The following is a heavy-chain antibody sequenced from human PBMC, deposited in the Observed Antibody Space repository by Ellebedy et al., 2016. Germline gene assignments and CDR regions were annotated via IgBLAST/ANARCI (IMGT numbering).Heavy chain of an antibody. D-gene: IGHD3-22*01. Sequence: ASVKVSXKASGGTFSSYAISWVRQAPGQGLEWMGWISAYNGNTNYAQKLQGRVTMTTDTSTSTAYMELRSLRSDDTAVYYCARVSYGTIVVVITPDYWGQGTLVTVSS. CDR2: ISAYNGNT. J-gene: IGHJ4*02. CDR3: ARVSYGTIVVVITPDY. CDR1: GGTFSSYA. V-gene: IGHV1-18*01.